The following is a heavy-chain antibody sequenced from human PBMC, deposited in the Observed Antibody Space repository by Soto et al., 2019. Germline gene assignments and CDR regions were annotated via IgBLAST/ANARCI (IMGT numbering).Heavy chain of an antibody. J-gene: IGHJ6*02. D-gene: IGHD3-22*01. CDR3: ARPDEGGYSSNHHYYYALDV. CDR1: GGTFNSFS. V-gene: IGHV1-69*01. Sequence: QVQLVQSGADVKTPGSSVKVSCKASGGTFNSFSIDWVRQAPGQGLEWMGGIIPIFDITNYAQKFQGRVTITADESTSTAYMELSSLGSDDTAVYYCARPDEGGYSSNHHYYYALDVWGQGTTVTV. CDR2: IIPIFDIT.